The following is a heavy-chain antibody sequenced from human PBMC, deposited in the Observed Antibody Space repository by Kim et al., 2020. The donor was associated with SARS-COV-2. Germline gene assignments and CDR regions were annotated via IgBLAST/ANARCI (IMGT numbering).Heavy chain of an antibody. CDR1: GFTFSSYA. J-gene: IGHJ6*02. V-gene: IGHV3-64*01. CDR2: ISSNGGST. D-gene: IGHD6-19*01. Sequence: GGSLRLSCAASGFTFSSYAMHWVRQAPGKGLEYVSAISSNGGSTYYANSVKGRFTISRDNSKNTLYLQMGSLRAEDMAVYYCARVVDSSGWPYGMDVWGQGTTVTVSS. CDR3: ARVVDSSGWPYGMDV.